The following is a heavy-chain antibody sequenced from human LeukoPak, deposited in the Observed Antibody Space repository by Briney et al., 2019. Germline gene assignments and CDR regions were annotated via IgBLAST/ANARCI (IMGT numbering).Heavy chain of an antibody. V-gene: IGHV3-48*01. CDR1: GFTFSSYS. CDR2: ISSSSSTI. Sequence: PGGSLRLSCAASGFTFSSYSMNWVRQAPGKGLEWVSYISSSSSTIYYADSVKGRFTISRDNSKNTLYLQMNSLRAEDTAVYYCAREYYYGSGGIDYWGQGTLVTVSS. J-gene: IGHJ4*02. CDR3: AREYYYGSGGIDY. D-gene: IGHD3-10*01.